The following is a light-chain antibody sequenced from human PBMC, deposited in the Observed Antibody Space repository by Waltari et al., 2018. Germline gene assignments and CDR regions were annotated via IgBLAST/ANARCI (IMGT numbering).Light chain of an antibody. CDR1: QGVSSY. V-gene: IGKV3-11*01. Sequence: EIVLTQSPATLSLSPGERATLSCRASQGVSSYLAWYQQKPGQAPRLLLYDASNRATGIPARFSGSGSGTDFTLTISSLEPEDFAVYYCQQRSNWPPLLTFGGGTKVEIK. CDR3: QQRSNWPPLLT. CDR2: DAS. J-gene: IGKJ4*01.